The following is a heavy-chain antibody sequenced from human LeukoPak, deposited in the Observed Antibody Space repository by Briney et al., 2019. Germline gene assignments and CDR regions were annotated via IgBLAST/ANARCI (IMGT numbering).Heavy chain of an antibody. CDR3: ARVLNYYDSSAYYFSY. CDR2: ISYDGSNE. CDR1: GFTFSYYT. J-gene: IGHJ4*02. V-gene: IGHV3-30-3*01. Sequence: GGSLRLSCAASGFTFSYYTMHWVRQAPGKGLEWVAVISYDGSNEYYADSVKGRFTISRDNSKNTLYLQMNSLRVEDTAVYYCARVLNYYDSSAYYFSYWGQGTLVTVSS. D-gene: IGHD3-22*01.